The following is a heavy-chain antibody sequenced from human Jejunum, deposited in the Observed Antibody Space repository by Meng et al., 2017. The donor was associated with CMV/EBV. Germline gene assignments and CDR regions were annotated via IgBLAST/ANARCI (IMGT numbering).Heavy chain of an antibody. Sequence: TVSGGSISSGDYYWSWIRQPPGKGLEWIGRIYYSGRIYHNPSLKSRATISLDPSNNQFSLKLSSVTAADTAVYYCARDSSGYFSHIQHWGQGTLVTVSS. V-gene: IGHV4-30-4*01. J-gene: IGHJ1*01. CDR3: ARDSSGYFSHIQH. CDR2: IYYSGRI. CDR1: GGSISSGDYY. D-gene: IGHD3-22*01.